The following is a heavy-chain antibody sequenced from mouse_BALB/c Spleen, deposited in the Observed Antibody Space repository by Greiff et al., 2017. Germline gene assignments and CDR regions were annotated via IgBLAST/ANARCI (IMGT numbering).Heavy chain of an antibody. Sequence: VQLQQSGPGLVAPSQSLSITCTVSGFSLTDYGVSWIRQPPGKGLEWLGVIWGGGSTYYNSALKSRLSISKDNSKSQVFLKMNSLQTDDTAMYYCAKHGEGRFYAMDYWGQGTSVTVSS. D-gene: IGHD1-1*01. CDR2: IWGGGST. CDR3: AKHGEGRFYAMDY. J-gene: IGHJ4*01. V-gene: IGHV2-6-5*01. CDR1: GFSLTDYG.